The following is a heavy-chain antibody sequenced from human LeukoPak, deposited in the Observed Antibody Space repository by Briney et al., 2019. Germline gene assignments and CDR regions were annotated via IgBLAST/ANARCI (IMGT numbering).Heavy chain of an antibody. J-gene: IGHJ4*02. V-gene: IGHV3-74*01. CDR2: INTDGTVT. CDR3: ATKQWLAPPPDS. D-gene: IGHD6-19*01. Sequence: RPGGSLRLSCAASGFTFSKYWMRWVRQAPGKGLESVSRINTDGTVTTYADSVKGRFTVSRDNANNTMFLQMNSVRDEDTAVYYCATKQWLAPPPDSWGQGTPVTVSS. CDR1: GFTFSKYW.